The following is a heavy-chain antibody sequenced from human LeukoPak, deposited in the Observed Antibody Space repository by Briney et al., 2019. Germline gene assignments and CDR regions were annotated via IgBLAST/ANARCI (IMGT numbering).Heavy chain of an antibody. V-gene: IGHV3-23*01. Sequence: GGSLRLSCAASGFAFSSYAMSWVRQAPGKGLEWVSAISGSGGTTHYADSVKGRFTISRDRSKNTLYLQMHSLRAEDTAVYYCAKDAFCTSTNCYASYFDYWGQGTLVTVSS. D-gene: IGHD2-2*01. J-gene: IGHJ4*02. CDR1: GFAFSSYA. CDR3: AKDAFCTSTNCYASYFDY. CDR2: ISGSGGTT.